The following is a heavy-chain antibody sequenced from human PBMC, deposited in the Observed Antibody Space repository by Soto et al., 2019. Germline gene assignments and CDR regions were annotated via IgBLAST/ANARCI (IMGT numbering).Heavy chain of an antibody. V-gene: IGHV3-30-3*01. J-gene: IGHJ3*02. CDR2: ISYDGSND. Sequence: GGSVRLSCAASGITFSNSAMHWVRQAPGKGLEWVAAISYDGSNDHYADSVKGRFTISRDNSKNTLNLQMNSLRPADTAVYYFARDIDYDLLRGGAFDIWGQGTLVTVSS. CDR1: GITFSNSA. CDR3: ARDIDYDLLRGGAFDI. D-gene: IGHD3-9*01.